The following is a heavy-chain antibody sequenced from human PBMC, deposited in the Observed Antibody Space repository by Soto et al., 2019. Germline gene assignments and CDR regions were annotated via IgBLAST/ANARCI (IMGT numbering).Heavy chain of an antibody. CDR3: GRLEGLATISYYFDY. CDR2: VYYSGST. D-gene: IGHD3-9*01. J-gene: IGHJ4*02. Sequence: SETLSLTCTVSGGCVSSSSYYWGWVRHPPGKGLEWIGSVYYSGSTYYNPSLESRVTISVDKSKNQFSLKLMSLSAADTAVYYCGRLEGLATISYYFDYWGQGALVTVSS. V-gene: IGHV4-39*01. CDR1: GGCVSSSSYY.